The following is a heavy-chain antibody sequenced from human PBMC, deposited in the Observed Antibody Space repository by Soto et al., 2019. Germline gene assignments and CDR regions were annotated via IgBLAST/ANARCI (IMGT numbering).Heavy chain of an antibody. CDR1: GVSISSYY. CDR2: MYYGGST. J-gene: IGHJ4*02. CDR3: ASLYCITTRCYFSSFAY. D-gene: IGHD2-2*01. V-gene: IGHV4-59*08. Sequence: SETLSLTCTVSGVSISSYYWSWVRQPPGKGLEWIAYMYYGGSTNYNPSLKSRVNISVDTSKNQPSLRLSSVTAADTAGYYCASLYCITTRCYFSSFAYGAQGTMAPVPS.